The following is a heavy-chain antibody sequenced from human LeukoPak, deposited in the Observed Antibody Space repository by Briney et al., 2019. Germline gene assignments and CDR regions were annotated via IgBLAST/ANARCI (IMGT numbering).Heavy chain of an antibody. D-gene: IGHD3-22*01. CDR1: GFIVSSNY. Sequence: GGSLRLSCAASGFIVSSNYMSWVRQAPGKGLEWVSVFYSGGTTYYADSVKGRFTISRDNSKNTLYLQMNSLRVEDTAVYYCARDEHYYDSSPTWGQGTLVTVSS. V-gene: IGHV3-53*01. CDR2: FYSGGTT. J-gene: IGHJ5*02. CDR3: ARDEHYYDSSPT.